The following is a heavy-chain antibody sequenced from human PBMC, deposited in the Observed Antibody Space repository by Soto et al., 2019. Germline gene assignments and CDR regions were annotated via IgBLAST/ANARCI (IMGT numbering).Heavy chain of an antibody. CDR2: IYYSGST. J-gene: IGHJ1*01. CDR1: GGSVSSGSYY. CDR3: ARASGYYDSSGYYPPYFQH. V-gene: IGHV4-61*01. D-gene: IGHD3-22*01. Sequence: SETLSLTCTVSGGSVSSGSYYWSWIRQPPGKGLEWIGYIYYSGSTNYNPSLKSRVTISVDTSKNQFSLKLSSVTAADTAVYYCARASGYYDSSGYYPPYFQHWGQGTLVTVSS.